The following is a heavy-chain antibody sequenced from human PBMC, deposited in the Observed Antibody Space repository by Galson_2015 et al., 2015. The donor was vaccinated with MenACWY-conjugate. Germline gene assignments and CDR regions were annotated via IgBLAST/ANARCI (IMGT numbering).Heavy chain of an antibody. CDR3: ARDHGYGEAGFDC. D-gene: IGHD4-17*01. J-gene: IGHJ4*02. CDR2: IWYDGKSE. CDR1: GFTFSTYG. V-gene: IGHV3-33*01. Sequence: SLRLSCAASGFTFSTYGMHWVRQAPGKGLEWVAVIWYDGKSEYYADSEKGRFTISRDNSKNTVYLQMNGLRAGDTAVYYCARDHGYGEAGFDCWGQGTLVTVSS.